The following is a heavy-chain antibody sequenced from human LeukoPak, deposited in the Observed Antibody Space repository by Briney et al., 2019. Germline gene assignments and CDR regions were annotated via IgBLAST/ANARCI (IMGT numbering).Heavy chain of an antibody. V-gene: IGHV1-24*01. CDR2: FDPEDGET. CDR1: GYTLTELS. Sequence: ASVRLSCKVSGYTLTELSMHWVRRAPGKGLEWMGGFDPEDGETIYAQKFQGRVTMTEDTSTDTAYMELSSLRSEDTAVYYCATGYSSSWELDYFDYWGQGALVTVSS. D-gene: IGHD6-13*01. J-gene: IGHJ4*02. CDR3: ATGYSSSWELDYFDY.